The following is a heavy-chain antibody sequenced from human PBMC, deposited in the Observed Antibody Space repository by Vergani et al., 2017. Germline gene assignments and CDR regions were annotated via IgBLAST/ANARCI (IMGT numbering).Heavy chain of an antibody. V-gene: IGHV3-23*04. CDR2: ISGSGGST. Sequence: VQLVESGGGVVQPGGSLRLSCAASGFSFSTYGMHWVRQAPGKGLEWVSAISGSGGSTYYADSVKGRFTISRDNSKNTLYLQMNSLRAEDTAVYYCAKTVTTVYYYGMDVWGQGTTVTVSS. D-gene: IGHD4-17*01. J-gene: IGHJ6*02. CDR1: GFSFSTYG. CDR3: AKTVTTVYYYGMDV.